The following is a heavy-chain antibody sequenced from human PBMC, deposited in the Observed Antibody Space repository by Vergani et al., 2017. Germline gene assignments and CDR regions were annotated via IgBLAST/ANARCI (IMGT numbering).Heavy chain of an antibody. J-gene: IGHJ4*02. D-gene: IGHD3-3*01. CDR2: IYYSGST. Sequence: QVQLQESGPGLVKPSQTLSLTCTVSGGSISSGGYYWSWIRQHPGKGLEWIGYIYYSGSTYYNPSLKSRVTISVDTSKNQFSLKLSSVTAADTAVYYCARWGLGYYDFWSGYYPYFDYWGQGTLVTVSS. V-gene: IGHV4-31*03. CDR1: GGSISSGGYY. CDR3: ARWGLGYYDFWSGYYPYFDY.